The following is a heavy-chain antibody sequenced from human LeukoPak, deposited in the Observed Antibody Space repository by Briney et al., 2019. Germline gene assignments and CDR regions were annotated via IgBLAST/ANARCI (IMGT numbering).Heavy chain of an antibody. V-gene: IGHV4-4*07. CDR1: GGSIGSYN. D-gene: IGHD1-26*01. CDR3: ARVGGWEPKLHGVTFDY. J-gene: IGHJ4*02. Sequence: SETLSLTCTVSGGSIGSYNWSWIRQPAEKGLEWIGRFYTNGSTNYNPSLKSRVTMSADTSKNQFSLKLSSVTAADTAVYFCARVGGWEPKLHGVTFDYLGQGTLVTVSS. CDR2: FYTNGST.